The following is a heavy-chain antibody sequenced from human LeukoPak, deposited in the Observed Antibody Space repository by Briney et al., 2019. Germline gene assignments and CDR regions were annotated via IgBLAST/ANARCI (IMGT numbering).Heavy chain of an antibody. V-gene: IGHV1-3*01. J-gene: IGHJ5*02. D-gene: IGHD6-13*01. CDR1: GYSFTNHA. CDR3: ARDIDRVFNWFDP. CDR2: INAGNGNT. Sequence: ASVKVSCKASGYSFTNHAIHWVRQAPGQRLEWMGWINAGNGNTKYSQKFQGRVTITRDTSASTVYMELSSLRSEDTAVYYCARDIDRVFNWFDPWGQGTLVAVSS.